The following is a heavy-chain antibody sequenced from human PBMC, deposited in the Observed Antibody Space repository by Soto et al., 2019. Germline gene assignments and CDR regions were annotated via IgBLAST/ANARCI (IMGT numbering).Heavy chain of an antibody. V-gene: IGHV4-39*02. J-gene: IGHJ4*02. CDR1: GGSISSSSYY. Sequence: PSETLSLTCTVSGGSISSSSYYWGWIRQPPGKGLEWIGSIYYSGSTYYNPSLKSRATISLDTSKNHLTLTLTSVTAADTAVYYCASENIVGSSPNYFDNWGQGALVTVSS. CDR2: IYYSGST. CDR3: ASENIVGSSPNYFDN. D-gene: IGHD6-13*01.